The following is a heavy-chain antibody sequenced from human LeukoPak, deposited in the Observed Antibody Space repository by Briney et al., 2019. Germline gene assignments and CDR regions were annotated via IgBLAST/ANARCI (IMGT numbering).Heavy chain of an antibody. Sequence: GGSLRLSCAASGFTFSSYAMSWVRQAPGKGLEWVANIKQDGSEKYYVDSVKGRFTISRDNAKNSLYLQMNSLRAEDTAVYYCATTKTTLYYFDYWGQGTLVTVSS. CDR1: GFTFSSYA. V-gene: IGHV3-7*05. J-gene: IGHJ4*02. CDR3: ATTKTTLYYFDY. CDR2: IKQDGSEK. D-gene: IGHD1-7*01.